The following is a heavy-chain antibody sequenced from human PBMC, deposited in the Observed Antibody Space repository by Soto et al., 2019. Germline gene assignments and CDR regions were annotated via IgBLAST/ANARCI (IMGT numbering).Heavy chain of an antibody. CDR2: IYYSGST. CDR1: GGSISSYY. D-gene: IGHD2-21*02. CDR3: ARVSQHIVVVTATHYYYYGIDV. Sequence: PSETLSLTCTVSGGSISSYYWSWIRQPPGKGLEWIGYIYYSGSTNYNPSLKSRVTISVDTSKNQFSLKLSSVTAADTAVYYCARVSQHIVVVTATHYYYYGIDVWGQGTTVTVSS. J-gene: IGHJ6*02. V-gene: IGHV4-59*01.